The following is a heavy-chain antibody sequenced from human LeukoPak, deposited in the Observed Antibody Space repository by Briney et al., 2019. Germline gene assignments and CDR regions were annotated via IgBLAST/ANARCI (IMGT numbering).Heavy chain of an antibody. Sequence: MTSETLSLTCAVSGGSSRSGDYYWGWIRQPPGKGLEWIGHIHYSGNTYYNPSLKSRVSISVDTSKNQFSLKLSSVTAADTAVYYCARENNDYGGKKVFDYWGQGTLVTVSS. J-gene: IGHJ4*02. CDR3: ARENNDYGGKKVFDY. CDR1: GGSSRSGDYY. D-gene: IGHD4-23*01. CDR2: IHYSGNT. V-gene: IGHV4-30-4*01.